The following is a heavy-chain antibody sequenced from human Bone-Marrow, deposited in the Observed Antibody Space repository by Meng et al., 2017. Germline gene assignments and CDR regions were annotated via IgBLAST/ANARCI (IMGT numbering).Heavy chain of an antibody. CDR1: VDNTRDDG. Sequence: QVGLVGIGLGLNKPGLSGKITCRPSVDNTRDDGWHWVRRAPGQGLEWMGCVYSKGGDTHYAQMCQGRGIITGNTSISIAYMLLSELRADDTAMYYCAGYEGRSAGGRRFGDYWGQGTLVTVSS. V-gene: IGHV1-2*02. CDR3: AGYEGRSAGGRRFGDY. D-gene: IGHD6-13*01. CDR2: VYSKGGDT. J-gene: IGHJ4*02.